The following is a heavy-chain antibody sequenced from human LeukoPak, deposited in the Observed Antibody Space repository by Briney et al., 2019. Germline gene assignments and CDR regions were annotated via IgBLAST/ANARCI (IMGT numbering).Heavy chain of an antibody. D-gene: IGHD1-1*01. CDR3: ARGYNWNPFDY. V-gene: IGHV1-2*02. Sequence: ASVKVSCKASGYTFTSYDINWVRQATGQGLEWMGWINPNSGGTNYAQKFQGRVTMTRDTSISTAYMELSRLRSDDTAVYYCARGYNWNPFDYWGQGTLVTVSS. CDR1: GYTFTSYD. J-gene: IGHJ4*02. CDR2: INPNSGGT.